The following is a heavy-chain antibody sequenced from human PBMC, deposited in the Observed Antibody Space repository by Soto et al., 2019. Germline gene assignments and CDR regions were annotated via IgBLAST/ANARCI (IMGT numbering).Heavy chain of an antibody. V-gene: IGHV3-7*05. Sequence: GGALRLSCAASGFTFSRYWMSGGRQAPGKGLGGVANIKQDGREKYYVDSVKGRFPISRDNAQTSPYLQMNTLPAEDTAVYYCARDRDRYNKFDYWGQGTLVTVSS. CDR3: ARDRDRYNKFDY. J-gene: IGHJ4*02. CDR1: GFTFSRYW. D-gene: IGHD4-4*01. CDR2: IKQDGREK.